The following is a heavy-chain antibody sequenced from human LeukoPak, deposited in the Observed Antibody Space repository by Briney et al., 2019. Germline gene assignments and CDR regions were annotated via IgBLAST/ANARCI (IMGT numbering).Heavy chain of an antibody. CDR3: ARPFYYYMDV. V-gene: IGHV4-4*02. CDR2: IFHSGST. CDR1: GGSISSGNW. Sequence: SETLSLTCAVSGGSISSGNWWSWVRQPPGKGLEWIGEIFHSGSTNYNPSLKSRLTISLDKSKNQFSLKLSSVTAADTAVCYCARPFYYYMDVWGKGTTVTVSS. J-gene: IGHJ6*03.